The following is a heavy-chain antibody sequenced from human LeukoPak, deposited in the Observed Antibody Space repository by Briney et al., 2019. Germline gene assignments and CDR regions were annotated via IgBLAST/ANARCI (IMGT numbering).Heavy chain of an antibody. D-gene: IGHD4-11*01. CDR1: GYIFTCHG. V-gene: IGHV1-18*01. CDR3: AKGGDYSNSGYDH. CDR2: ISAYNGNT. Sequence: ASVKVSCKASGYIFTCHGISWVRQAPGQGLEWMGWISAYNGNTNYAQKIQGRITLTTDTSTSTVYMEVRSLRSDDTAVYYCAKGGDYSNSGYDHWGQGTLVTVAS. J-gene: IGHJ4*02.